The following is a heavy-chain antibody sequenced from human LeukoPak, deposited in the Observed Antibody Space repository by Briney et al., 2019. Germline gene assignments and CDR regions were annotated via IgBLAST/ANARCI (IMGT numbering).Heavy chain of an antibody. J-gene: IGHJ4*02. CDR1: GYSFTRYG. CDR3: ARLRMVVRGVTSTYFDY. Sequence: GASVKVSCKASGYSFTRYGISWVRQAPGQGLEWMGWINPNSGGTNYAQKFQGRVTTTRDTSISTAYMELSRLRSDDTAVYYCARLRMVVRGVTSTYFDYWGQGTLVTVSS. D-gene: IGHD3-10*01. V-gene: IGHV1-2*02. CDR2: INPNSGGT.